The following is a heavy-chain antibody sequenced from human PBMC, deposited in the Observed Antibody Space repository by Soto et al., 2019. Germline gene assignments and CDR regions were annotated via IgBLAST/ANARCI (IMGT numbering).Heavy chain of an antibody. J-gene: IGHJ4*02. CDR1: GGTFSSYA. D-gene: IGHD3-16*02. CDR2: IIPIFGTA. Sequence: QVQLVQSGAEVKKPGSSVKVSCKAPGGTFSSYAISWVRQAPGQGLEWMGGIIPIFGTANYAQKFQGRVTITADESTSTAYMELSSLRSEDTAVYYCARDRMITFGGVIVTHYFDYWGQGTLVTVSS. CDR3: ARDRMITFGGVIVTHYFDY. V-gene: IGHV1-69*01.